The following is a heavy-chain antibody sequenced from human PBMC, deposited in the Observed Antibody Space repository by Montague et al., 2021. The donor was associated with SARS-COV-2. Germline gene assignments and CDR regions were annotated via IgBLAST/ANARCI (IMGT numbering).Heavy chain of an antibody. CDR2: VSHTGKP. Sequence: SETLSLTCAVTEGSFSGFYWSWIRQPPGRGLEWIGEVSHTGKPNXNSTLESRVTMSADTSKNQFSLRLYSVTAADTAMYYCARGGVPWLRVRLVYWGQGSLVTVSS. J-gene: IGHJ4*01. CDR3: ARGGVPWLRVRLVY. CDR1: EGSFSGFY. D-gene: IGHD5-12*01. V-gene: IGHV4-34*01.